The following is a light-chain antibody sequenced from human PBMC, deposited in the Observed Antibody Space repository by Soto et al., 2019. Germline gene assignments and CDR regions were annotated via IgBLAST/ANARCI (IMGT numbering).Light chain of an antibody. V-gene: IGLV2-14*01. J-gene: IGLJ1*01. CDR2: DVS. Sequence: SELTQAASVSRSPGQASTISKTGTSSDVGGYNYVSWYQQHPGKAPKLMIYDVSNRPSGVSNRFSGSKSGNTASLTISGLQAEDEADYYCSSYTSSSTYVFGTGTKVTVL. CDR3: SSYTSSSTYV. CDR1: SSDVGGYNY.